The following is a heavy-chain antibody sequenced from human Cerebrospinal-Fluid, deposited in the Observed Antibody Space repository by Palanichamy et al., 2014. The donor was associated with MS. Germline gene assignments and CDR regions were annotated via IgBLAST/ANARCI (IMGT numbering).Heavy chain of an antibody. Sequence: VQLLESGPGLVRPSQTLSLTCTVSGGSISTGSFYWNWIRQPAGKGLEWVGRIYTSGSTSYNPSLKSRLTISLDASNNQFSLRLNSVTASDTAVYFCARATRFNMHWYPSVDLWGRGTLVTVSS. CDR3: ARATRFNMHWYPSVDL. CDR1: GGSISTGSFY. CDR2: IYTSGST. V-gene: IGHV4-61*02. D-gene: IGHD2-8*02. J-gene: IGHJ2*01.